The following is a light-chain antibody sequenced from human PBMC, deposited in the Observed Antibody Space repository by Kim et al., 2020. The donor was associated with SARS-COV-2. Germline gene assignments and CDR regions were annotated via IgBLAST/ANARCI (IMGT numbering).Light chain of an antibody. CDR1: SSDVGGYNY. J-gene: IGLJ1*01. Sequence: GQSITISCTGTSSDVGGYNYVSWYQQHPGKAPKLMIYDVSNRPSGVSNRFSGSKSGNTASLTISGLQAEDEADYYCSSYTSSSTYVFGTWTKVTVL. CDR3: SSYTSSSTYV. CDR2: DVS. V-gene: IGLV2-14*03.